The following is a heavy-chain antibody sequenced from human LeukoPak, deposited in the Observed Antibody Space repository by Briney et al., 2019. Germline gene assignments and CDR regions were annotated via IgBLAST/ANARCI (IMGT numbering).Heavy chain of an antibody. V-gene: IGHV3-30*02. CDR3: ARSLTMVRGYDY. Sequence: GGSLRLSCAVSGFTFSSYNMHWVRQAPGKGLEWVTFTQYDGSIKYYADSVKGRFTISRDNSKNTLYLQMNSLRAEDTAVYYCARSLTMVRGYDYWGQGTLVTVSS. CDR2: TQYDGSIK. D-gene: IGHD3-10*01. J-gene: IGHJ4*02. CDR1: GFTFSSYN.